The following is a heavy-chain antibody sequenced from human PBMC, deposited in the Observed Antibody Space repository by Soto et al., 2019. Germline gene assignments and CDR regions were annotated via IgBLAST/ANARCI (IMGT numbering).Heavy chain of an antibody. Sequence: PGGSLRLSCAASGFTFSSYGMHWVRQAPGKGLEGVAVIWYDGSNKYYADSVKGRFTISRDNSKNTLYLQMNSLRAEDTAVYYCARAGVVAATGFDYWGQGTLVTVSS. CDR2: IWYDGSNK. CDR3: ARAGVVAATGFDY. J-gene: IGHJ4*02. CDR1: GFTFSSYG. D-gene: IGHD2-15*01. V-gene: IGHV3-33*01.